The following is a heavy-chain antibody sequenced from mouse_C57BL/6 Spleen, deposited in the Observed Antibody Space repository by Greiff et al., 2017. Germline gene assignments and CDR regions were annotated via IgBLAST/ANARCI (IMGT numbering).Heavy chain of an antibody. V-gene: IGHV5-9*01. CDR1: GFTFSSYT. Sequence: EVKLVESGGGLVKPGGSLKLSCAASGFTFSSYTMSWVRQTPAKRLEWVATISGGGGNTYYPDSVKGRFTISRDNAKNTLYLQMSSLRSEDTALYYCASHYYGSSYDYWGQGTTLTVSS. J-gene: IGHJ2*01. D-gene: IGHD1-1*01. CDR3: ASHYYGSSYDY. CDR2: ISGGGGNT.